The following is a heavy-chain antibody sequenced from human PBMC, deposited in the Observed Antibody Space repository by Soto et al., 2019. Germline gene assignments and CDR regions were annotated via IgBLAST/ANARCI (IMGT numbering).Heavy chain of an antibody. CDR2: INPNSGGT. D-gene: IGHD6-13*01. CDR1: GYTFTGYY. J-gene: IGHJ4*02. V-gene: IGHV1-2*04. CDR3: ARGAAAGMSGQYDY. Sequence: GASVKVSCKASGYTFTGYYMHWVRQAPGQGLEWMGWINPNSGGTNYAQKFQGWVTMTRDTSISTAYMELSRLRSGDTAVYYCARGAAAGMSGQYDYWGQGTLVTVSS.